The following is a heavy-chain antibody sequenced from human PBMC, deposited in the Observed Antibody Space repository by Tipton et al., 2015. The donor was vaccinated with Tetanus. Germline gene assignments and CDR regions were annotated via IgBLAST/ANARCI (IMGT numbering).Heavy chain of an antibody. J-gene: IGHJ4*02. CDR1: GGSISSSNW. V-gene: IGHV4-4*02. CDR3: ATQGGYRFHD. CDR2: IYHTGSG. D-gene: IGHD3-16*02. Sequence: TLSLTCVVSGGSISSSNWWSWVRQPPGKGLEWIADIYHTGSGNYNPSLKSRATISVDRSKNQFSLSLSSVTAADTAVYYCATQGGYRFHDWGQGTLVTVSS.